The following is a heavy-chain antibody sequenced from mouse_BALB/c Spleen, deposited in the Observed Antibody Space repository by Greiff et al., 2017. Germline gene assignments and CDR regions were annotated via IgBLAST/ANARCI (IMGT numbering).Heavy chain of an antibody. CDR2: INPSNGGT. CDR1: GYTFTSYY. D-gene: IGHD2-1*01. CDR3: TRPNGNYEDWFAY. Sequence: QVQLQQSGAELVKPGASVKLSCKASGYTFTSYYMYWVKQRPGQGLEWIGEINPSNGGTNFNEKFKSKATLTVDKSSSTAYMQLSSLTSEDSAVYYCTRPNGNYEDWFAYWGQGTLVTVSA. V-gene: IGHV1S81*02. J-gene: IGHJ3*01.